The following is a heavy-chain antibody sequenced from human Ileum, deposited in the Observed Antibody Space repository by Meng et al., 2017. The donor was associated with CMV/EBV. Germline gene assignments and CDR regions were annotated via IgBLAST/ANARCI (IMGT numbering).Heavy chain of an antibody. CDR1: GFAFSKYW. D-gene: IGHD3-16*01. CDR2: ISSEGSHT. J-gene: IGHJ3*02. CDR3: ARGGPGAFDI. Sequence: GESLKISCAASGFAFSKYWMHWVRQVPGKGLLWVSYISSEGSHTTYADSVRGRFTISRDNAKNTLYLQMNSLRAEDTADYYCARGGPGAFDIWGQGTPVTVSS. V-gene: IGHV3-74*01.